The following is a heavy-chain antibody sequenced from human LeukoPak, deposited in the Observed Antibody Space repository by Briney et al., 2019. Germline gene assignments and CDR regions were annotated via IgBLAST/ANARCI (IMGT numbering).Heavy chain of an antibody. CDR1: GFTFSRYV. CDR2: ISATGGEI. Sequence: QSGGSLRLSCAASGFTFSRYVMNWVRQVPGRLPDWVSSISATGGEIFYADSVKGRFTISRDNSNNMVYLQMDSLRTDDTALYYCVRRDIYTTSSWGAFDIWGQGTLVTVSS. J-gene: IGHJ3*02. D-gene: IGHD6-6*01. V-gene: IGHV3-23*01. CDR3: VRRDIYTTSSWGAFDI.